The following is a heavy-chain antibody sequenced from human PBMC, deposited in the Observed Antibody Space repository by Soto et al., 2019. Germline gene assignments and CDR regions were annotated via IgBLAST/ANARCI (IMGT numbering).Heavy chain of an antibody. V-gene: IGHV4-59*08. CDR1: GGSISSYY. J-gene: IGHJ4*02. D-gene: IGHD3-10*01. Sequence: SETLSLTCTVSGGSISSYYWSWIRQPPGKGLEWIGYIYYSGSTNYNPSLKSRVTISVDTSKNQFSLKLSSVTAADTAVYYCARLGSSSSSLWFGEFTVFGYWGQGTLVTVSS. CDR3: ARLGSSSSSLWFGEFTVFGY. CDR2: IYYSGST.